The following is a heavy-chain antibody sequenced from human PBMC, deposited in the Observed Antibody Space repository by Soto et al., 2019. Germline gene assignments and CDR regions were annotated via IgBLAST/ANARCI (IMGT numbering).Heavy chain of an antibody. CDR2: IYYSRST. CDR1: GGSISSYY. Sequence: QVQLQESGPGLVKPSETLSLTCTVSGGSISSYYWSWIRQPPGKGLEWIGYIYYSRSTNYNPSLNSRVIIAIXXSXKXYSLKLSSVTVADTAVYYCARVGSNTQFFYYYAMDVWGQGTTVTVSS. CDR3: ARVGSNTQFFYYYAMDV. V-gene: IGHV4-59*12. J-gene: IGHJ6*02. D-gene: IGHD1-26*01.